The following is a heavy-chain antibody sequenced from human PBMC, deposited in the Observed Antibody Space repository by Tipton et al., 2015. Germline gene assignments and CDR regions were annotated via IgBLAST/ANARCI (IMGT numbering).Heavy chain of an antibody. Sequence: SLRLSCAASGFTFSIYGMYWVRQAPGKGLEWVAYIRHDGNNKYYTDSVKGRFTLSRDNSKNMLYLQMNSLRTEDTAVYYCAKRLDSMNAFDIWGQGTMVTVSS. CDR1: GFTFSIYG. V-gene: IGHV3-30*02. J-gene: IGHJ3*02. D-gene: IGHD1-1*01. CDR3: AKRLDSMNAFDI. CDR2: IRHDGNNK.